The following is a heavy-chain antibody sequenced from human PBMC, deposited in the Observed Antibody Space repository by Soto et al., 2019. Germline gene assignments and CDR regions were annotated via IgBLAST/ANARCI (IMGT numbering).Heavy chain of an antibody. CDR2: INSDGGST. J-gene: IGHJ6*03. D-gene: IGHD4-17*01. CDR3: ARDPRLRGYYYYYMDV. CDR1: GFTFSSYW. Sequence: TGGSLRLSCAASGFTFSSYWMHWVRQAPGKGLVWVSRINSDGGSTGYADSVKGRFTISRDNAKNTLYLQMNSLRAEDTALYHCARDPRLRGYYYYYMDVWGKGTTVTVSS. V-gene: IGHV3-74*01.